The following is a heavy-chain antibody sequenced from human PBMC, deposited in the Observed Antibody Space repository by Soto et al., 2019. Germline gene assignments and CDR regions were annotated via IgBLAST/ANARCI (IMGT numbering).Heavy chain of an antibody. Sequence: SVKVSCKASGGTFSSYAISWVRQAPGQGLEWMGGIIPIFGTANYAQKFQGRVTITADESTSTAYMELSSLRSEDTAVYYCARGVYATRYYYYYGMDVWGQGTTVTVSS. D-gene: IGHD2-8*01. V-gene: IGHV1-69*13. CDR3: ARGVYATRYYYYYGMDV. CDR1: GGTFSSYA. J-gene: IGHJ6*02. CDR2: IIPIFGTA.